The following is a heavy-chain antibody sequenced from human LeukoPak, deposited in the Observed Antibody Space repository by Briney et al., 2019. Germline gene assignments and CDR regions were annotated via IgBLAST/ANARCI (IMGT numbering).Heavy chain of an antibody. CDR2: IKQDGSEK. CDR1: GFTFSGYW. Sequence: GGSLRLSCAASGFTFSGYWMSWVRQAPGKGLEWVANIKQDGSEKYYVDSVKGRFTISRDNAKNSLYLQMNSLRAEDTAVYYCARDTLYCSGGSCYSYFDYWGQGTLVTVSS. CDR3: ARDTLYCSGGSCYSYFDY. J-gene: IGHJ4*02. D-gene: IGHD2-15*01. V-gene: IGHV3-7*01.